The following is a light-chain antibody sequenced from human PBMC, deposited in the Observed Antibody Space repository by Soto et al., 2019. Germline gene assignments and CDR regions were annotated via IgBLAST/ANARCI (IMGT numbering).Light chain of an antibody. CDR1: SSNIGAGYN. CDR3: QSYDRSLSVV. J-gene: IGLJ2*01. CDR2: DNL. V-gene: IGLV1-40*01. Sequence: QSVLTQPPSVSGAPGQRVTISCTGSSSNIGAGYNVHWYQQVPGTAPRLLIYDNLNRPSGVPDRFSGSKSDTSASLAITGLQAEDEADYYCQSYDRSLSVVFGGGTKVTVL.